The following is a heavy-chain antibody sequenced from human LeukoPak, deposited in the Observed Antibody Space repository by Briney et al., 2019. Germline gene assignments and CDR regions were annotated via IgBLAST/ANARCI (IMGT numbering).Heavy chain of an antibody. CDR3: ARAQYSSTRGNYFDY. CDR1: GYSISSGYY. Sequence: SETLSLTCTVSGYSISSGYYWGWIRQPPGKGLEWIGSIYHSGSTYYNPSLRSRVTISVDTSKNQFSLKLSSVTAADTAVYYCARAQYSSTRGNYFDYWGQGTLVTVSS. D-gene: IGHD6-13*01. J-gene: IGHJ4*02. V-gene: IGHV4-38-2*02. CDR2: IYHSGST.